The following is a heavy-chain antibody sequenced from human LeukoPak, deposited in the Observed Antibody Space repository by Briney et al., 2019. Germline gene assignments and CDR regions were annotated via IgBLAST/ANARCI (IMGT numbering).Heavy chain of an antibody. J-gene: IGHJ4*02. V-gene: IGHV3-7*02. Sequence: GGSLRLSCAASGFTFSNSWMTWVRQAPGKGLEWVANINQGGSETYYLDSAKGRFTISRDNAKNSLFLQMNSLRAEDTAVYYCATLRHNYWGQGTLVTVSS. D-gene: IGHD2-15*01. CDR2: INQGGSET. CDR1: GFTFSNSW. CDR3: ATLRHNY.